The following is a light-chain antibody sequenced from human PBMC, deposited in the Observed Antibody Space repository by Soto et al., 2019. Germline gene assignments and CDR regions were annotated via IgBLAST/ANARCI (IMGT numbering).Light chain of an antibody. CDR2: WAS. CDR3: QQFYTTSYT. Sequence: EIVLTQSPGTLSLSPGERATLSFMASQSVSNNYLAWYQHKPGRPPTLLISWASRRESGVPSRFRGSGSETDFRLAIDSVQTEDVAVYYCQQFYTTSYTFGQGTKVDIK. J-gene: IGKJ2*01. CDR1: QSVSNNY. V-gene: IGKV3D-7*01.